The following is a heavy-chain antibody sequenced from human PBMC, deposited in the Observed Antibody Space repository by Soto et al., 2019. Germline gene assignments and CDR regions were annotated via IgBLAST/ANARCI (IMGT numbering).Heavy chain of an antibody. CDR2: ISGYNGNT. CDR3: ARARGQWLVTTEYDC. J-gene: IGHJ4*02. V-gene: IGHV1-18*01. D-gene: IGHD6-19*01. Sequence: QVQLVQSGAEVKKPGASVKVSCKASGYTFSSYGISWVRQAPGQGLEWMGWISGYNGNTDYAQKLQGRVTMTTDTSTRTAHMELRSLRSDDTAVYYCARARGQWLVTTEYDCGGQGTLVTVSS. CDR1: GYTFSSYG.